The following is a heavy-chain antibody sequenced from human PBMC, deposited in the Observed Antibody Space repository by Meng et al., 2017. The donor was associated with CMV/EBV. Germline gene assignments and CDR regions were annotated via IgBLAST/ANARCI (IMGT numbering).Heavy chain of an antibody. CDR3: ARGGIAAAGLH. CDR2: IYYSGST. Sequence: QPQVQEAGPGMVKRSEPLSLSCTVSVGSISSRSYYWGLIRQPPGKGLEWIGSIYYSGSTYYNPSLKSRVTISVDTSKNQFSLKLSSVTAADTAVYYCARGGIAAAGLHWGQGTLVTVSS. V-gene: IGHV4-39*07. CDR1: VGSISSRSYY. J-gene: IGHJ4*02. D-gene: IGHD6-13*01.